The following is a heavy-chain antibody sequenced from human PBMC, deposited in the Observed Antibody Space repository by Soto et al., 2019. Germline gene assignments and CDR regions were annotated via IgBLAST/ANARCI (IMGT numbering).Heavy chain of an antibody. D-gene: IGHD6-19*01. CDR2: IWYDGSNK. CDR3: ARDLQSAGTLDY. Sequence: GGSLRLSCAASGFTFSSYGMHWVRQAPGKGLEWVAVIWYDGSNKYYADSVKGRFTISRDNSKNTLYLQMNSLRAGDTAVYYCARDLQSAGTLDYWGQGTLVTVSS. V-gene: IGHV3-33*01. J-gene: IGHJ4*02. CDR1: GFTFSSYG.